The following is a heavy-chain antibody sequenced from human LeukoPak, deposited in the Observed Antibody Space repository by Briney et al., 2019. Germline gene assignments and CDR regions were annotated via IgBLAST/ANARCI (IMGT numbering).Heavy chain of an antibody. J-gene: IGHJ3*02. CDR1: GYTFTNFG. CDR3: ARDRDIVGATGDAFDI. V-gene: IGHV1-18*01. D-gene: IGHD1-26*01. CDR2: ISAYNGNT. Sequence: ASVKVSCKAFGYTFTNFGITWVRQAPGQGLEWMGWISAYNGNTNYAQKLQGRVTMATDTSTSTAYMELRSLRSDDTAVYYCARDRDIVGATGDAFDIWGQGTMVTVSS.